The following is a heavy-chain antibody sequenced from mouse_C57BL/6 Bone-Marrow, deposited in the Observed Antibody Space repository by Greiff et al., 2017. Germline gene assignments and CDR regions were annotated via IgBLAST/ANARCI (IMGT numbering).Heavy chain of an antibody. J-gene: IGHJ1*03. D-gene: IGHD1-1*01. CDR1: GFNIKDDY. CDR3: TTDYGSRAWYFDV. Sequence: VQLQQSGAELVRPGASVKLSCTASGFNIKDDYMHWVKQRPEQGLEWIGWIDPENGDTEYASKFQGKATITADTSSNTAYLQLRSLTSEDTAVYYCTTDYGSRAWYFDVWGTGTTVTVSS. V-gene: IGHV14-4*01. CDR2: IDPENGDT.